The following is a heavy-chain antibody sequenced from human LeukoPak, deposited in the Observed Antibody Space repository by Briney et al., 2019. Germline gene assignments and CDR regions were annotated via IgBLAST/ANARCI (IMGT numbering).Heavy chain of an antibody. J-gene: IGHJ4*02. CDR1: GFTFSSYA. CDR3: ARGPLWFGELSFSFDY. V-gene: IGHV3-30-3*01. Sequence: GGSLRLSCAASGFTFSSYAMHWVRQAPGKGLEWVAVISYDGSNKYYADSVKGRFTISRDNSKNTLYLQMNSLRAEDTAVYYCARGPLWFGELSFSFDYWGQGTLVTVSS. D-gene: IGHD3-10*01. CDR2: ISYDGSNK.